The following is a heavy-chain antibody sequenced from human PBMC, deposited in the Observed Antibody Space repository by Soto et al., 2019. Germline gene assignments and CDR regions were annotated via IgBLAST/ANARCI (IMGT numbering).Heavy chain of an antibody. D-gene: IGHD3-10*01. CDR2: VNHGGTS. CDR1: GGSVSGYY. V-gene: IGHV4-34*01. J-gene: IGHJ3*02. CDR3: ARHRVLLWFGELSPHDAFDI. Sequence: LSETLSLTCAVHGGSVSGYYWDWIRQPPGKVLEWIGEVNHGGTSNYNPSLKSRAIISVDTSKNQFSLKLSSVTAADTAVYYCARHRVLLWFGELSPHDAFDIWGQGTMVTVS.